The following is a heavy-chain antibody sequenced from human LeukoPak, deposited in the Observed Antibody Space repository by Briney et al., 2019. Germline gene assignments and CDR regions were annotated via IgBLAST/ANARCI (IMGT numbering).Heavy chain of an antibody. J-gene: IGHJ4*02. Sequence: PSETLSLTCAVYGGSLSGYCWSWIRQPPGKGLEWIGEINHSGSTNYNPSLKSRVTISVDTSKNQFSLKLSSVTAADTAVYYCARGWEYYYDSSGTFTYSGQPSLVTVSS. CDR2: INHSGST. CDR3: ARGWEYYYDSSGTFTY. CDR1: GGSLSGYC. D-gene: IGHD3-22*01. V-gene: IGHV4-34*01.